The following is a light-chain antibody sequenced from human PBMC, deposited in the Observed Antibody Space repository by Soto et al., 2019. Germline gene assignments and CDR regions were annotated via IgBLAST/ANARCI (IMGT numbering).Light chain of an antibody. CDR2: EVS. Sequence: QSALTQPAYVSGSPGQSITISCTGTSSDVGSHNLVSWYQQHPGQAPKLMIYEVSKRPLGVSTRFSGSKSGNTASLTISGLQAEDEADYYCCSYGGSRAVFGGGTQLTVL. J-gene: IGLJ7*01. V-gene: IGLV2-23*02. CDR3: CSYGGSRAV. CDR1: SSDVGSHNL.